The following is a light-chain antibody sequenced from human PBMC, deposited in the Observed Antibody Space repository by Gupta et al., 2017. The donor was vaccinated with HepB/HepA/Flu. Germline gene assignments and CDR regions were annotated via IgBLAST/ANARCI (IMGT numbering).Light chain of an antibody. CDR2: GAS. Sequence: EIVLTQSPGTLSLSPGERATLSCRASQSVSSSLAWYQQKPGQAPRLLIYGASSRATGIPDRFSGSGSGTDFTLTISRLEPEDFAVYYCQQYGSPWTFGQGTNVEIK. V-gene: IGKV3-20*01. CDR1: QSVSSS. J-gene: IGKJ1*01. CDR3: QQYGSPWT.